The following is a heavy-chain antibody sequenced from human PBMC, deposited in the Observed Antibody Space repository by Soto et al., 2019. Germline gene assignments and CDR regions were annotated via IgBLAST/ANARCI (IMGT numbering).Heavy chain of an antibody. V-gene: IGHV4-31*03. D-gene: IGHD3-10*01. CDR2: IYYSGST. Sequence: SETLSLTCTVSGGSISSGGYYWSWIRQHPGKGLEWIGYIYYSGSTYYNPSLKSRVTISVDTSKNQFSLKLSSVTAADTAVYYCAREGMVRETNNWFDPWGQGTLVTVSS. CDR1: GGSISSGGYY. J-gene: IGHJ5*02. CDR3: AREGMVRETNNWFDP.